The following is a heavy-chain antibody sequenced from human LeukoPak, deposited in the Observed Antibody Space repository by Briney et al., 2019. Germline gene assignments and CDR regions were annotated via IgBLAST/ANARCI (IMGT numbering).Heavy chain of an antibody. V-gene: IGHV3-74*01. CDR3: ASVYSSSSSAPPDY. CDR2: INSDVRST. D-gene: IGHD6-6*01. Sequence: PGGSLRLSCAASGFTFSSYWMHWLRQVQGKGLVGVSRINSDVRSTSYADSVKGQFTISRDNAKNTLYLQMDSLRAEDTAVYYCASVYSSSSSAPPDYWGQGTLVTVSS. J-gene: IGHJ4*02. CDR1: GFTFSSYW.